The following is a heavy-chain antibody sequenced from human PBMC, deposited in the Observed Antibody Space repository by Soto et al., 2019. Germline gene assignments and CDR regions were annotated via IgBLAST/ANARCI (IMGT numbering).Heavy chain of an antibody. Sequence: SETLSLTCTVSGGSISSSSYYWGWIRQPPGKGLEWIGSIYYSGSTYYNPSLKSRVTISVDTSKNQFSLKLSSVTAADTAVYYCARQETPNEGSLFPWGQGTLVTVSS. V-gene: IGHV4-39*01. D-gene: IGHD6-6*01. J-gene: IGHJ5*02. CDR2: IYYSGST. CDR1: GGSISSSSYY. CDR3: ARQETPNEGSLFP.